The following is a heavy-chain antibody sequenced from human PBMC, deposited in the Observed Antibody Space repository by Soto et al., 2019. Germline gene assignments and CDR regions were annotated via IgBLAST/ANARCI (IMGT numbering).Heavy chain of an antibody. CDR1: GFTFSSYA. J-gene: IGHJ2*01. V-gene: IGHV3-23*01. Sequence: EVQLLESGGGLVQPGGSLRLSCAASGFTFSSYAMSWVRQAPGKGLEWVSAISGSGGSTYYADSVKGRFTISRDNSKNTXYLQMXXXXXXXTAVYXCAXXXXXXGYWYFDLWGRGTLVTVSS. CDR2: ISGSGGST. CDR3: AXXXXXXGYWYFDL. D-gene: IGHD3-16*01.